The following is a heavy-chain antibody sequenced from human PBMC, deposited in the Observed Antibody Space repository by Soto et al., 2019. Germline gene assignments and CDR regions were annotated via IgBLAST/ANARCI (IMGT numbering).Heavy chain of an antibody. CDR1: GGTFSSYA. D-gene: IGHD2-15*01. J-gene: IGHJ6*02. CDR3: ARGGRCSGGSCYSGDGYYYYYGMDV. V-gene: IGHV1-69*13. CDR2: IIPIFGTA. Sequence: VKVSFKASGGTFSSYAISWVLHARVQLLELMGGIIPIFGTANYAQKFQGRVTITADESTSTAYMELSSLRSEDTAVYYCARGGRCSGGSCYSGDGYYYYYGMDVWGQGTTVTV.